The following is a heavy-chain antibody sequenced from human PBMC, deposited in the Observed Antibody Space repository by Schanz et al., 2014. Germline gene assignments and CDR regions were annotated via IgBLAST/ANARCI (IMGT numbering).Heavy chain of an antibody. J-gene: IGHJ4*02. Sequence: QVQMVESGGGVVQPGRSLRLSCAASGFAFSVYGMHWVRQAPGKGPEWVAVIWSDGSTKYYADSVKGRFTISRDNAKNSLYLQMNSLKTEDTAMYYCARRASCSRIGWPFDSWGQGTLVTVSS. CDR1: GFAFSVYG. V-gene: IGHV3-33*01. D-gene: IGHD2-2*01. CDR3: ARRASCSRIGWPFDS. CDR2: IWSDGSTK.